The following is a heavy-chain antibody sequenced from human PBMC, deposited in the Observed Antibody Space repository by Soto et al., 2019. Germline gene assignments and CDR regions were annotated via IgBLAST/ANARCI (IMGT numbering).Heavy chain of an antibody. CDR1: GFTVSSNY. Sequence: EVQLVESGGGLVQPGGSLRLSCAASGFTVSSNYMSWVRQAPGKGLEWVSVIYSGGSTYYADSVKDRFTISRDNSNNTLYLQMNSLRADDTAVYYCATAPPTVTTNYYYYMDVWGKGTTVTVSS. J-gene: IGHJ6*03. V-gene: IGHV3-66*01. CDR3: ATAPPTVTTNYYYYMDV. CDR2: IYSGGST. D-gene: IGHD4-17*01.